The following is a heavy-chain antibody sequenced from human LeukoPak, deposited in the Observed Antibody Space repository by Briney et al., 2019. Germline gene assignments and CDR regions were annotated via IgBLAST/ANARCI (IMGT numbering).Heavy chain of an antibody. CDR1: GGSISSSSYY. CDR3: ARHKPLYGSGGYARLPYYYYMDV. J-gene: IGHJ6*03. Sequence: SETLSLTCTVSGGSISSSSYYWGWIRQPPGKGLEWIGSIYHSGSTYYNPSLKSRVTIAVETSKNQFSLKLSSVTAADTAVYYCARHKPLYGSGGYARLPYYYYMDVWGKGTTVTISS. CDR2: IYHSGST. D-gene: IGHD3-10*01. V-gene: IGHV4-39*01.